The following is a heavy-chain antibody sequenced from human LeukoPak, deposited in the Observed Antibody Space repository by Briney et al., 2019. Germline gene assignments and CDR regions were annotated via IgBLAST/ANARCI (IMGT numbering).Heavy chain of an antibody. J-gene: IGHJ6*03. CDR1: GFTFGDYA. CDR2: IRSKAYGGTT. V-gene: IGHV3-49*04. CDR3: TREAFGETTGTTLYYYYYMTS. Sequence: PGGSLRLSCTASGFTFGDYAMSWVRQAPGKGLEWVGFIRSKAYGGTTEYAASVKGRFTISRDDSKSIAYLQMNSLKTEDTAVHYCTREAFGETTGTTLYYYYYMTSGAKGPRSPSP. D-gene: IGHD1-1*01.